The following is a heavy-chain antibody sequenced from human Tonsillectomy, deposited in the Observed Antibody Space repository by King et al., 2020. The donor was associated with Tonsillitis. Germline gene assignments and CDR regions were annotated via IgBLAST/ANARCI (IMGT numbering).Heavy chain of an antibody. V-gene: IGHV3-21*01. CDR1: GFTFSTYS. Sequence: VQLVESGGGLVKPGGSLRLSCAASGFTFSTYSMNWVRQAPGKGLEWVSSIGSSSTYIYYADAVKGRFTTSRDNAKNSLYLQMNSLRAEDTAVYYCAWGMTTGGNYYYYYMDVWGEGTTVTVSS. CDR3: AWGMTTGGNYYYYYMDV. CDR2: IGSSSTYI. J-gene: IGHJ6*03. D-gene: IGHD4-11*01.